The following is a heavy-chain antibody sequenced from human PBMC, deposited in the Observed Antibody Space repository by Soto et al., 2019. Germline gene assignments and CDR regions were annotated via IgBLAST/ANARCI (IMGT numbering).Heavy chain of an antibody. CDR1: GYTFTSYG. CDR3: VRIPGSEPLWYDP. J-gene: IGHJ5*02. CDR2: ISAYNGNT. V-gene: IGHV1-18*04. Sequence: ASVKVSCKASGYTFTSYGISWVRQAPGQGLEWMGWISAYNGNTNYAQKLQGRVTMTTDASTSTAYMELRSLRSDDTDLYYYVRIPGSEPLWYDPRDRGNLV. D-gene: IGHD1-26*01.